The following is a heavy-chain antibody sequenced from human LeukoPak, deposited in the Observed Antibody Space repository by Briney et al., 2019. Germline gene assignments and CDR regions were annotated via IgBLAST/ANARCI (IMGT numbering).Heavy chain of an antibody. V-gene: IGHV1-69*05. CDR1: GGTFSSYA. CDR3: AREGKGPTRINRGYFQH. Sequence: GASVKVSCKASGGTFSSYAISWVRQAPGQGLEWMGGIIPIFGTANYAQKFQGRVTITTDESTSTAYMELSSLRSEDTAVYYCAREGKGPTRINRGYFQHWGQGTLVTVSS. CDR2: IIPIFGTA. J-gene: IGHJ1*01. D-gene: IGHD2-21*01.